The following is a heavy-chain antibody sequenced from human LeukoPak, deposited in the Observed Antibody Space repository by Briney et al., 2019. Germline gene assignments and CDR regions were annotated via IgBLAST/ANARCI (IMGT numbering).Heavy chain of an antibody. J-gene: IGHJ4*02. D-gene: IGHD3-10*01. CDR1: GYSISSGYY. V-gene: IGHV4-38-2*02. CDR2: IYHSGST. CDR3: ARSLRDYYGSGSYHIDY. Sequence: PSETLSLTCTVSGYSISSGYYWGWIRQPPGKGLEWIGSIYHSGSTYYNPSLKSRVTISVDTSKNQFSLKLSSVTAAGTAVYYCARSLRDYYGSGSYHIDYWGQGTLVTVSS.